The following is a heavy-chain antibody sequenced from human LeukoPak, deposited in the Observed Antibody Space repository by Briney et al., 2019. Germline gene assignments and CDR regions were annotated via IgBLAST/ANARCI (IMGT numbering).Heavy chain of an antibody. V-gene: IGHV4-59*01. Sequence: PSETLSLTCTVSGGSISSYYWSWIRQPPGKGPEWIGYIFYTGSTDYNPSLKSRVTISVDTPERQFSLKLTSVTAADTAVYYCARSGGYSFGSYDYWGQGILVTVSS. CDR1: GGSISSYY. CDR2: IFYTGST. CDR3: ARSGGYSFGSYDY. D-gene: IGHD5-18*01. J-gene: IGHJ4*02.